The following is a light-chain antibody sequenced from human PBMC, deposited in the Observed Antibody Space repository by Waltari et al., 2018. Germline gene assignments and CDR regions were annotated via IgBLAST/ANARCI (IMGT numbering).Light chain of an antibody. CDR2: DAS. V-gene: IGKV3-11*01. J-gene: IGKJ4*01. CDR1: PSVNTF. CDR3: QQRTQSLT. Sequence: VLTQSPATLSLSPGDRATPSCNANPSVNTFLAWYQQKPGQAPRLLIYDASYRAAGIPARFSGSGSATDFTLTISSLEPDDFAVYYCQQRTQSLTFGGGTKLEI.